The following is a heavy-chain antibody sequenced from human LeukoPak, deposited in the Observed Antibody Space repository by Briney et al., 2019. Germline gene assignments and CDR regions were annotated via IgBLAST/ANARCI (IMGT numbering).Heavy chain of an antibody. V-gene: IGHV3-33*01. D-gene: IGHD6-13*01. CDR2: IWYDGSNK. J-gene: IGHJ4*02. CDR1: GFTFSSYG. CDR3: ARARYSSSWYVFY. Sequence: GGSLGLSCAASGFTFSSYGMHWVRQAPGKGLEWVAVIWYDGSNKYYADSVKGRFTTSRDNSKNTLYLQMNSLRAEDTAVYYCARARYSSSWYVFYWGQGTLVTVSS.